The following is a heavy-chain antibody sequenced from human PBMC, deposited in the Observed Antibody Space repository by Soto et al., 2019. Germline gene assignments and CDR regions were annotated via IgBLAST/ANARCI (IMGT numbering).Heavy chain of an antibody. D-gene: IGHD2-8*01. V-gene: IGHV1-2*04. Sequence: ASVKVSCKASGYSFTDYHIHWVRQAPGQGLEWLGRINPKSGGTSTAQKFQGWVTMTTDTSISTASMELTRLTSDDTAIYYCARGDSTDCSNGVCSFFYNHDMDVWGQGATVTVSS. CDR1: GYSFTDYH. CDR3: ARGDSTDCSNGVCSFFYNHDMDV. J-gene: IGHJ6*02. CDR2: INPKSGGT.